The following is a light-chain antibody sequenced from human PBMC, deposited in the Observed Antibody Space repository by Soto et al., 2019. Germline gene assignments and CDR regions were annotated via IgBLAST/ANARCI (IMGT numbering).Light chain of an antibody. CDR3: SSYTSGSTLYV. CDR1: SSDVGGYNF. CDR2: EVT. Sequence: QSVLTQPASVSGSPGQSITISCTGTSSDVGGYNFVSWYQQHPGKAPKVMIYEVTSRPSGVSNRFSGSKSGNTASLTISGLQAEDEADYYCSSYTSGSTLYVFGPGTKLTVL. J-gene: IGLJ1*01. V-gene: IGLV2-14*01.